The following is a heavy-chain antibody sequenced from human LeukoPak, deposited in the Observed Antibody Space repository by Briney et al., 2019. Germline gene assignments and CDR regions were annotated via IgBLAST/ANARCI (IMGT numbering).Heavy chain of an antibody. CDR2: IYYRGST. V-gene: IGHV4-61*01. J-gene: IGHJ5*02. Sequence: SETLSLTCSVSGGSISSSTYYWSWIRQPPGKGLEWIGYIYYRGSTNYNPSLKSRVTISVDTSKNQFSLKLSSVTAADTAVYYCATGGNWFDPWGQGTLVTVSS. CDR1: GGSISSSTYY. D-gene: IGHD3-10*01. CDR3: ATGGNWFDP.